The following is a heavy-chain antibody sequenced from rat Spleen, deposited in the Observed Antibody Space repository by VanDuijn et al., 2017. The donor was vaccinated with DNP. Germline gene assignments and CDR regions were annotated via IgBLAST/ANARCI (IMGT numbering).Heavy chain of an antibody. J-gene: IGHJ2*01. V-gene: IGHV5-7*01. CDR2: IAYDGSGS. D-gene: IGHD1-12*03. Sequence: EVQLVESGGGSVQPGRSMKLSCAASGFNFSQYDMAWVRQAPRKGLEWVASIAYDGSGSHFRDSVKGRFTISRDNAKSTLHLQMDSLRSEDTATYYCARTGYYYDGWGYFDYWGQGVMVTVSS. CDR1: GFNFSQYD. CDR3: ARTGYYYDGWGYFDY.